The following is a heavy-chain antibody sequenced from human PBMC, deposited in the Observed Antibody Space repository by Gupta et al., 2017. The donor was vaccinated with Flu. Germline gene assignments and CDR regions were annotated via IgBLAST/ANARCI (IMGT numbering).Heavy chain of an antibody. CDR2: ISDSGNTI. J-gene: IGHJ2*01. CDR3: ASQRLVQVLRYFDL. Sequence: QVQLVESGGGLVKPGGSLRLSCAASGFPFRDYYMSWIRQAPGKGLEWISYISDSGNTINYADSVKGRFTVSRDNAKKSLYLEMNSLRVEDTAIYYCASQRLVQVLRYFDLWGRGTLVTVSS. D-gene: IGHD1-1*01. CDR1: GFPFRDYY. V-gene: IGHV3-11*01.